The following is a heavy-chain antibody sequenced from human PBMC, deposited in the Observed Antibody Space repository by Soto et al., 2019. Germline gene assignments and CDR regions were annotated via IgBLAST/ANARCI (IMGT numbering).Heavy chain of an antibody. Sequence: GGSLRLSCAASGFTFSSYAMSWVRQAPGKGLEWVSAISGSGGSTYYADSVKGRFTISRDNSKNTLYLQMNSLRAEDTAVYYCAKDAYRTTGTASWFDPWGQGTLVTVSS. CDR3: AKDAYRTTGTASWFDP. V-gene: IGHV3-23*01. CDR2: ISGSGGST. J-gene: IGHJ5*02. D-gene: IGHD1-1*01. CDR1: GFTFSSYA.